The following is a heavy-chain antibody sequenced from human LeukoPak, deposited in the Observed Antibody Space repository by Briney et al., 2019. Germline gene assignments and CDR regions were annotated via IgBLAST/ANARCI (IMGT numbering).Heavy chain of an antibody. CDR3: ARHERSYYDSSGAFDI. Sequence: SETLSLTCTVSGGSISSYYWSWIRQPPGKGLEWIGYIYYSGSTNYNPSLKSRVTISVDTSKNQFSLKLSSVTAADTAVYYCARHERSYYDSSGAFDIWGQGTMVTVSS. D-gene: IGHD3-22*01. J-gene: IGHJ3*02. CDR1: GGSISSYY. V-gene: IGHV4-59*08. CDR2: IYYSGST.